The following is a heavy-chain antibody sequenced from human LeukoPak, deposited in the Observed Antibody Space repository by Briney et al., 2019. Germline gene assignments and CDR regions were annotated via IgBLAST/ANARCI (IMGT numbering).Heavy chain of an antibody. CDR2: IKSKTDGETI. D-gene: IGHD5-18*01. CDR1: GFSFSKAW. V-gene: IGHV3-15*01. Sequence: GGSLRLSCAASGFSFSKAWMSWVRQAPGKGLEWVGRIKSKTDGETIQYAAPVEGRFTISRDNSKNTLYLQMNSLRAEDTAVYYCAKDWGYTTMVSYYFDYWGQGALVTVSS. J-gene: IGHJ4*02. CDR3: AKDWGYTTMVSYYFDY.